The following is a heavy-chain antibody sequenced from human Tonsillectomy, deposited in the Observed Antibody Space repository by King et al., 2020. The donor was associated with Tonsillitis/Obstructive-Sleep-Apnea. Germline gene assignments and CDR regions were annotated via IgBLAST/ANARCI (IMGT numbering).Heavy chain of an antibody. CDR2: ISAYNGNT. CDR1: GYTFTSYG. J-gene: IGHJ4*02. Sequence: VQLVESGAEVKKSGASVKVSCKASGYTFTSYGISWVRQAPGQGLEWMGWISAYNGNTNYAQKLQGRVTMTTDISTSTAYMELRSLRADDTAVYYCARVNYDSSGYYDGFDYWGQETLVTVSS. V-gene: IGHV1-18*01. CDR3: ARVNYDSSGYYDGFDY. D-gene: IGHD3-22*01.